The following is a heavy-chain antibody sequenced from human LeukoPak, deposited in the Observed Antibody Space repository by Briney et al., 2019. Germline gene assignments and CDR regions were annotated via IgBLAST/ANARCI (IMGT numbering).Heavy chain of an antibody. CDR2: ISSSSSYI. J-gene: IGHJ6*02. CDR1: GFTFSSYS. D-gene: IGHD4-17*01. Sequence: GGSLRLSCAASGFTFSSYSVNWVRQAPGKGLEWVSSISSSSSYIYYADSVKGRFTISRDNAKNSLYLQMNSLRAEDTAVYYCARDLTTVTDYYGMDVWGQGTTVTVSS. CDR3: ARDLTTVTDYYGMDV. V-gene: IGHV3-21*01.